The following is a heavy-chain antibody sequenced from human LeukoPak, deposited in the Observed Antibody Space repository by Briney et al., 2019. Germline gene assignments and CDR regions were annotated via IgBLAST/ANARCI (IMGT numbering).Heavy chain of an antibody. V-gene: IGHV3-48*03. CDR2: ISRSGSTI. J-gene: IGHJ1*01. CDR1: GFTFSSHE. D-gene: IGHD3-22*01. CDR3: ARAPSEIGGYYPEYFRH. Sequence: GGSLRLSCAASGFTFSSHEMNWVRRAPGKGLEWVSYISRSGSTIYYADSVKGRFTISRDNAKNTVSLQMNSLRAEDTGVYYCARAPSEIGGYYPEYFRHWGQGTLVTVSS.